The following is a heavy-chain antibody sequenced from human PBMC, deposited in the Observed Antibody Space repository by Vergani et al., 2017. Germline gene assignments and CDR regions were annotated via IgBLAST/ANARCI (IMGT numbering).Heavy chain of an antibody. Sequence: QVQLVQSGAEVKKPGSSVKVSCKASGGTFSSYAISWVRQAPGQGLEWMGGIIPIFGTANYAQKFQGRVTITADESTSTAYMELSSLRSEDTSVYYCAXDRGYCSSTSCRYCYYYYMDVGGKGTTVTVSS. V-gene: IGHV1-69*01. D-gene: IGHD2-2*01. CDR1: GGTFSSYA. J-gene: IGHJ6*03. CDR3: AXDRGYCSSTSCRYCYYYYMDV. CDR2: IIPIFGTA.